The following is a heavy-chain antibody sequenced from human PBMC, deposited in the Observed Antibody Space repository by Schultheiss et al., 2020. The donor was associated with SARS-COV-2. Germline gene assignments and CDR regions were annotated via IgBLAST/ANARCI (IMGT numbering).Heavy chain of an antibody. J-gene: IGHJ6*02. CDR1: AFNFSSYW. CDR3: ARDKRRYYDSSGYYYHDYYYYGMDV. D-gene: IGHD3-22*01. Sequence: GGSLRLSCAASAFNFSSYWMHWVRQAPGKGLEWVSYITSSGSTIYYADSVRGRFTISRDNAKNSLYLQMNSLRAEDTAVYYCARDKRRYYDSSGYYYHDYYYYGMDVWGQGTTVTVSS. CDR2: ITSSGSTI. V-gene: IGHV3-48*03.